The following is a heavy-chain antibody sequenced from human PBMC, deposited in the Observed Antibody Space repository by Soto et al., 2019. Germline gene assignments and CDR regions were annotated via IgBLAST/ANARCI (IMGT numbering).Heavy chain of an antibody. D-gene: IGHD5-18*01. CDR2: ISYGGST. Sequence: QVQLQESGPGLVKPSQTLSLTCTVSGGSINSGGYCWSWIRQHPGKGLDWIGCISYGGSTSYNPSLKSRVTIAVDPSTNLFSLKLTSVTAADTAVYYCSRGILVWGQGALITVSS. V-gene: IGHV4-31*03. CDR1: GGSINSGGYC. J-gene: IGHJ4*02. CDR3: SRGILV.